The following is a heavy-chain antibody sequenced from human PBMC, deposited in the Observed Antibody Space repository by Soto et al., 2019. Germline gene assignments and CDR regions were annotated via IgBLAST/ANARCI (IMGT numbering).Heavy chain of an antibody. V-gene: IGHV4-34*01. J-gene: IGHJ4*02. Sequence: QEQLQQWGAGLLKPSETLSLTCAVSGGSFNSHFWSWVRQPPGKGLEWVGEINHDGRTNYNPSLKSRITISIDTSKNQFSLNLVSVTAADTAIYYCASARWDYWGQGTLVTVSS. CDR2: INHDGRT. CDR1: GGSFNSHF. CDR3: ASARWDY.